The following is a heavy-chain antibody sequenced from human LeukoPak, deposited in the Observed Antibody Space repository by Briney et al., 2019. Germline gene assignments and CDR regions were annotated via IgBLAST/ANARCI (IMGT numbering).Heavy chain of an antibody. CDR1: GFTFSSYG. Sequence: GGSLRLSCAASGFTFSSYGMHWVRQAPGKGLEWVAVISYDGSNKYYADSVKGRFTISRDNSKNTLYLQMNSLRAEDTAVYYCAKDPGRKDPYYYYYMDVWGKGTTVTVSS. J-gene: IGHJ6*03. CDR3: AKDPGRKDPYYYYYMDV. D-gene: IGHD3-10*01. V-gene: IGHV3-30*18. CDR2: ISYDGSNK.